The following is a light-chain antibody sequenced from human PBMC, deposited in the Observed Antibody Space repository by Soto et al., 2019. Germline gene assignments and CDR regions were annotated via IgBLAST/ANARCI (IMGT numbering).Light chain of an antibody. CDR1: QSVSSN. J-gene: IGKJ5*01. Sequence: EIVLTQSPATLSVSPGERATLSRRASQSVSSNLAWYQQKPGQAPRLLIYGASTRATGIPARFSGSGSGTEFTLTISSLQSEDFAVYYCQQYNNWPPITCGQGTRLEIK. CDR3: QQYNNWPPIT. V-gene: IGKV3-15*01. CDR2: GAS.